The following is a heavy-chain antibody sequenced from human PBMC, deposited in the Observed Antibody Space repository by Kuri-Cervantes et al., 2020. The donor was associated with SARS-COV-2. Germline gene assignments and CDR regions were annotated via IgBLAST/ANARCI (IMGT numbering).Heavy chain of an antibody. CDR1: GFTFRSCW. D-gene: IGHD3-10*02. Sequence: GGSLRLSCAASGFTFRSCWMSWVRQAPGKGLEWVAAIKPEGGEKHYVDSVRGRFTISRDDAMNSLYLQMNSLRAEDTAVYYCAKVSISSGSYQKALGYWGQGTLVTVSS. J-gene: IGHJ4*02. CDR2: IKPEGGEK. V-gene: IGHV3-7*01. CDR3: AKVSISSGSYQKALGY.